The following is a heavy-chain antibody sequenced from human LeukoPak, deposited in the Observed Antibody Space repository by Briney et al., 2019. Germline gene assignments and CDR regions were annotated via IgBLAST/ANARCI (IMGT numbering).Heavy chain of an antibody. CDR1: GFSFRSYG. CDR2: IWYDGKDK. J-gene: IGHJ6*03. D-gene: IGHD1-14*01. Sequence: GRSLRLSCAASGFSFRSYGMVWVRQAPGKGLEWVAVIWYDGKDKYYEDSVKGRFTISRDNSKSTLYLQMNSLRVEDTAVYYCAKNGEPHYYMDVLGKGTTVTVSS. V-gene: IGHV3-33*06. CDR3: AKNGEPHYYMDV.